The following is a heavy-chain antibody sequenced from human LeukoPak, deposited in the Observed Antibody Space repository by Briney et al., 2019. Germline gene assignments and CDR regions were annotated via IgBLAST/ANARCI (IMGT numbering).Heavy chain of an antibody. CDR2: IYYSGDT. V-gene: IGHV4-39*07. CDR1: GSSMRSGGYY. Sequence: SETLSLTCSVSGSSMRSGGYYWLWIRQPPGRELEWIGSIYYSGDTYYNPSVESRVTLSLDTSNNQFSLELTAVTAADTALYYCARRGQQLPVDAFDVRGQGTMVTVSS. J-gene: IGHJ3*01. D-gene: IGHD6-13*01. CDR3: ARRGQQLPVDAFDV.